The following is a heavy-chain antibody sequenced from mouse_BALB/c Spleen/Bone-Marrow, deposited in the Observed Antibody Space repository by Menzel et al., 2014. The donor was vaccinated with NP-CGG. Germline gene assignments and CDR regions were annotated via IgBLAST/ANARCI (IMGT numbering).Heavy chain of an antibody. CDR2: ISSGSSTI. J-gene: IGHJ2*01. D-gene: IGHD1-1*01. V-gene: IGHV5-17*02. CDR3: ARSGSSSGYFDY. CDR1: GFTFXSFG. Sequence: EVQRVESGGGLVQPGGSRKLSCAASGFTFXSFGMHWVRQAPEKGLEWVAYISSGSSTIYYADTVMGRFTISRDNPKNTLFLQVTSLRSEDTAMYYCARSGSSSGYFDYWGQGTTLTVSS.